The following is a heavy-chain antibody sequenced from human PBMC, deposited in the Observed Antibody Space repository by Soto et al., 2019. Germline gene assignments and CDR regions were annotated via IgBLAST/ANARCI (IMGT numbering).Heavy chain of an antibody. J-gene: IGHJ6*03. Sequence: SETLSLTCAVYGGSFSGYYWSWIRQPPGKGLEWIGEINHSGSTNYNPSLKSRVTISVDTSKNQFSLKLSSVTAADTAVYYCARARTGIAAARRYYYYYMDVWGKGTTVTVSS. V-gene: IGHV4-34*01. CDR3: ARARTGIAAARRYYYYYMDV. D-gene: IGHD6-13*01. CDR1: GGSFSGYY. CDR2: INHSGST.